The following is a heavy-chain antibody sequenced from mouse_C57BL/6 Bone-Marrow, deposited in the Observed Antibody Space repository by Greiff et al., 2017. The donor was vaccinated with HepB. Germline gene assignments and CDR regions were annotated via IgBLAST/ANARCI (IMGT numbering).Heavy chain of an antibody. Sequence: ESGAELVRPGASVKLSCKASGYTFTDYYINWVKQRPGQGLEWIARIYPGSGNTYYNEKFKGKATLTAEKSSSTAYMQLSSLTSEDSAVYFCARAWFAYWGQGTLVTVSA. CDR2: IYPGSGNT. J-gene: IGHJ3*01. CDR1: GYTFTDYY. CDR3: ARAWFAY. V-gene: IGHV1-76*01.